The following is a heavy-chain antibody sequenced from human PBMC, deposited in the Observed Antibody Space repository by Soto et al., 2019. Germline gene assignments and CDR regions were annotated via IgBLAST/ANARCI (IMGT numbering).Heavy chain of an antibody. Sequence: QVPLVESGGGVVQPGRSLRLSCAASGFTFSSYGMHWVRQAPGKGLEWVAVIWYDGSNKYYADSVKGRFTISRDNSKNTLYLQMNSLRAEDTAVYYCARDLDGSGSYSPGYYYGMDVWGQGTTVTVSS. CDR2: IWYDGSNK. V-gene: IGHV3-33*01. D-gene: IGHD3-10*01. CDR1: GFTFSSYG. J-gene: IGHJ6*02. CDR3: ARDLDGSGSYSPGYYYGMDV.